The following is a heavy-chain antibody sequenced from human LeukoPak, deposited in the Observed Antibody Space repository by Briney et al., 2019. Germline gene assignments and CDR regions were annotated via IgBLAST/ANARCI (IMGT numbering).Heavy chain of an antibody. J-gene: IGHJ6*02. CDR2: ISYEGCNK. Sequence: PGGCLRLSCAASGFTFSSYAVHWVRPAPGRGLEWVAVISYEGCNKYYADSVKGRFTISRDNSKNTLYLQMNSLRAEDTAVYYCARWSELPGPYGMDVWGQGTTVTVSS. D-gene: IGHD1-26*01. V-gene: IGHV3-30-3*01. CDR1: GFTFSSYA. CDR3: ARWSELPGPYGMDV.